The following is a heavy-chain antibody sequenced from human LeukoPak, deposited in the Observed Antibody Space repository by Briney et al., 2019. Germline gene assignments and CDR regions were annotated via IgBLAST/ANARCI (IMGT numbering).Heavy chain of an antibody. J-gene: IGHJ4*02. CDR1: GFTFSSYA. V-gene: IGHV3-30*14. CDR2: ISYDGSNK. D-gene: IGHD2-21*01. Sequence: PGGSLRLSCAASGFTFSSYAMHWVRQAPGKGLEWVAVISYDGSNKYYADSVKGRFTISRDNSKNTLYLQMNSLRAEDTAVYYCARDGVIDYNPFDYWGQGTLVTVSS. CDR3: ARDGVIDYNPFDY.